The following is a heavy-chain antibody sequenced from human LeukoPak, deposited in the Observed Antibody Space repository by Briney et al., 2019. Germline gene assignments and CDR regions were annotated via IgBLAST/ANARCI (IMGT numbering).Heavy chain of an antibody. D-gene: IGHD4-17*01. V-gene: IGHV3-23*01. CDR1: GFTFSSYP. J-gene: IGHJ4*02. Sequence: PGGSLRLSCAASGFTFSSYPMTWVRQAPGKGLEWVSSISGDGRSTYYADSVKGRFTISRDNSKNTLYLQMNSLRAEDTAVYYCAKAPQEVSVTTYLYFDCWGQGTLVTVSS. CDR3: AKAPQEVSVTTYLYFDC. CDR2: ISGDGRST.